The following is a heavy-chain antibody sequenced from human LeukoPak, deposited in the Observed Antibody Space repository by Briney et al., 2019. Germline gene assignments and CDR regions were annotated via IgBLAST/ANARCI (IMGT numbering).Heavy chain of an antibody. CDR2: ISSSSSYL. Sequence: PGGSLRLSCAASGFTFSSYSMNWVRQAPGKGLELVSSISSSSSYLYYADSVKGRFTISRDNAKNSLYLQMNNLRAEDTAVYYCARSGKVPGYYDSSGYYNPEGPRGYFDYWGQGTLVTVSS. D-gene: IGHD3-22*01. J-gene: IGHJ4*02. CDR1: GFTFSSYS. CDR3: ARSGKVPGYYDSSGYYNPEGPRGYFDY. V-gene: IGHV3-21*01.